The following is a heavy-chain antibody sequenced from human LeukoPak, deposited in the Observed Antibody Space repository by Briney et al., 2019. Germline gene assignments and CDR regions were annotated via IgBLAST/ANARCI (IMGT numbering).Heavy chain of an antibody. V-gene: IGHV3-23*01. CDR2: ISGSDGST. CDR3: AKQKYSGCYSYFDY. D-gene: IGHD1-26*01. Sequence: PGGSLRLSCAASGFTFSSYAMSWVRQAPGKGLEWVSGISGSDGSTYYADSVKGRFTISRDNSKNTLYLQMISLRAEDTAIYYCAKQKYSGCYSYFDYWGQGTLVTVSS. CDR1: GFTFSSYA. J-gene: IGHJ4*02.